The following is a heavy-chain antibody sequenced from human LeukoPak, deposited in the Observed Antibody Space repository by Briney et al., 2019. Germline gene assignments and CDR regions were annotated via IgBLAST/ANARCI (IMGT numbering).Heavy chain of an antibody. J-gene: IGHJ5*02. Sequence: PGGSLRLSCAASGFTFSSYAMHWVRQAPGKGLEWVAVISYDGSNKYYADSVKGRFTISRDNSKNTLYLQMNSLRAEDTAVYYCARGMVDWFGGGAWFDPWGQGTLVTVSS. CDR1: GFTFSSYA. CDR3: ARGMVDWFGGGAWFDP. CDR2: ISYDGSNK. D-gene: IGHD3-16*01. V-gene: IGHV3-30-3*01.